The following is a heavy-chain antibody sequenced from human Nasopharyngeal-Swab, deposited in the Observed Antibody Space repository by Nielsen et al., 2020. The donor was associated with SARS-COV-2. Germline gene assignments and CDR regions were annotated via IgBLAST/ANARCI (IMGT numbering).Heavy chain of an antibody. CDR3: ARNPTDELLWYYYYGMDV. CDR1: GFTFSSYS. Sequence: GVLKISCAASGFTFSSYSMNWVRQAPGKGLEWVSSISSSSSYIYYADSVKGRFTISRDNAKNSLYLQMNSLRAEDTAVYYCARNPTDELLWYYYYGMDVWGQGTTVTVSS. J-gene: IGHJ6*02. D-gene: IGHD2-2*01. V-gene: IGHV3-21*01. CDR2: ISSSSSYI.